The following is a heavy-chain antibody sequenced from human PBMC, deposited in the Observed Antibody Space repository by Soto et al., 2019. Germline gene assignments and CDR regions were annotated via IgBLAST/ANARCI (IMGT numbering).Heavy chain of an antibody. D-gene: IGHD6-13*01. J-gene: IGHJ5*02. V-gene: IGHV1-3*01. CDR1: GYTFTSYA. Sequence: ASVKVSCKASGYTFTSYAMHWVRQAPGQRLEWMGWINAGNGNTKYSQKFQGRVTIIRDTSTSTAYMELSSLRSEDTAVYYCARDVSMQQLMLGNWFDPWGQGTLVTVSS. CDR2: INAGNGNT. CDR3: ARDVSMQQLMLGNWFDP.